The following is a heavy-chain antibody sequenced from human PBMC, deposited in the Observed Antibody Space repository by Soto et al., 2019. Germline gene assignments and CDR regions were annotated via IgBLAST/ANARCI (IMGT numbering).Heavy chain of an antibody. V-gene: IGHV4-39*01. D-gene: IGHD4-17*01. J-gene: IGHJ4*02. Sequence: QLQLQESGPGLVKPSETLTLTCSVSGVSISNYPNYWCWIRQPPGKRMEWVGSIYSGGGTYYNPSLESRGTLAVETTRNQFALKLSSVTAADTAIDYCARMGPYVYGGCGVVDDWGQGTLVTVSS. CDR2: IYSGGGT. CDR3: ARMGPYVYGGCGVVDD. CDR1: GVSISNYPNY.